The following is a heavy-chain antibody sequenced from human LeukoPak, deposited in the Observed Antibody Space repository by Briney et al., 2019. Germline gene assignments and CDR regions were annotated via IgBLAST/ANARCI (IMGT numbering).Heavy chain of an antibody. J-gene: IGHJ4*02. V-gene: IGHV5-51*01. CDR1: GYSFTSYW. CDR2: IYPGDSDT. CDR3: ARQSGYYYDSSGYYYLDY. Sequence: GESLKISCKGSGYSFTSYWIGWVRQMPGKGLEWMGIIYPGDSDTRYSSSFQGQVTISADKSISTAYLQWSSLKASDTAMYYCARQSGYYYDSSGYYYLDYWGQGTLVTVSS. D-gene: IGHD3-22*01.